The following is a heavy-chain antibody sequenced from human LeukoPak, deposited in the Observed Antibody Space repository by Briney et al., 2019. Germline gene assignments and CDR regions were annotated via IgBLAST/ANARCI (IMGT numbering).Heavy chain of an antibody. V-gene: IGHV5-51*01. CDR3: ARQAPSVVVAATGDFDY. CDR1: GYSFTSYW. J-gene: IGHJ4*02. D-gene: IGHD2-15*01. CDR2: IYPGDSDT. Sequence: GESLKISCKGSGYSFTSYWIGWVRQVPGKGLEWMGIIYPGDSDTRYRPSFEGQVTISADKSISTAYLQWSSLKASDTAMYYCARQAPSVVVAATGDFDYWGQGTLVTVSS.